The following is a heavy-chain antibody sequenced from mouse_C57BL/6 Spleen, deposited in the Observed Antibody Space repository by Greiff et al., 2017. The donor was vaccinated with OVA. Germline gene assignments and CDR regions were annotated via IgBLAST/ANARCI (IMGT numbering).Heavy chain of an antibody. CDR2: ISDGGSYT. CDR1: GFTFSSYA. J-gene: IGHJ2*01. Sequence: EVQLVESGGGLVKPGGSLKLSCAASGFTFSSYAMSWVRQTPEKRLEWVATISDGGSYTYYPDNVKGRFTISRDNAKNNLYLQMSHLKSEDTAMYYCARDCYDAGYFDYWGQGTTLTVSS. D-gene: IGHD2-12*01. CDR3: ARDCYDAGYFDY. V-gene: IGHV5-4*01.